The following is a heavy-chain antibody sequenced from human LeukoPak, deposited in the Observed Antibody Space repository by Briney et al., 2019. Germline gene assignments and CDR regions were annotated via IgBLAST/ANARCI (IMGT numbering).Heavy chain of an antibody. CDR2: ISAYNGNT. CDR1: GYTFTSYG. D-gene: IGHD3-22*01. CDR3: AREIPYYYDSSGYDRFDY. Sequence: ASVKVSCTASGYTFTSYGISWVRQAPGQGLEWMGWISAYNGNTNYAQKLQGRVTMTTDTSTSTAYMELRSLRSDDTAVYYCAREIPYYYDSSGYDRFDYWGQGTLVTVSS. V-gene: IGHV1-18*01. J-gene: IGHJ4*02.